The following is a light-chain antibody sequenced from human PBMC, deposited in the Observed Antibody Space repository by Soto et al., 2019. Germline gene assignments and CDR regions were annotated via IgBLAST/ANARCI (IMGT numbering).Light chain of an antibody. V-gene: IGKV1-33*01. CDR3: QQYDNLPPFT. CDR2: DAS. Sequence: DIQMTQSLSSLSASVGDRVTITCQASQDISNFLNWYQQKPGTAPKLLIYDASNLETGVPSRFSGSGSGTDFTFTISSLQPEDIATYYCQQYDNLPPFTFGPGTKVDIK. J-gene: IGKJ3*01. CDR1: QDISNF.